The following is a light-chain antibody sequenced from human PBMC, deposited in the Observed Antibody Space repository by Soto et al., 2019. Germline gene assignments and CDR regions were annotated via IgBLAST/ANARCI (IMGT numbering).Light chain of an antibody. CDR3: ATWDDSLDGPV. CDR1: RSNIGSQV. Sequence: QSVLTQPPSASGTPGQKVTISCSGSRSNIGSQVVNWFQHVPGTAPKLLMYNNNEPPSGVPARISGSKSGTSDSLAISGLQYEDEADYYCATWDDSLDGPVFGGGTKLTVL. J-gene: IGLJ3*02. V-gene: IGLV1-44*01. CDR2: NNN.